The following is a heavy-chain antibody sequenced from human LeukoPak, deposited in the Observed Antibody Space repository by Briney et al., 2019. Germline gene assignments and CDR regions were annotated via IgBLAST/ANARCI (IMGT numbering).Heavy chain of an antibody. Sequence: SETLSLTCTVSGGSISSGSYYWSWIRQPPGKGLEWIGSIYYSGSTYYNPSLKSRVTISVDTSKNQFSLKLSSVTAADTAVYYCARPTFGPGVRGVTRKKGYWGQGTLVTVSS. CDR2: IYYSGST. CDR3: ARPTFGPGVRGVTRKKGY. CDR1: GGSISSGSYY. J-gene: IGHJ4*02. D-gene: IGHD3-10*01. V-gene: IGHV4-39*01.